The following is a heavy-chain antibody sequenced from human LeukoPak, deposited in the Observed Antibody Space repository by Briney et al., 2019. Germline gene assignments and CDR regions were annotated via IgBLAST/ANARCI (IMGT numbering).Heavy chain of an antibody. CDR1: GDSISSNSYY. CDR3: AREGGMIVVD. Sequence: SETLSLTCTVSGDSISSNSYYWGWIRQPPGKGLEWIGSIYSSGSTYYNPSLKSRVTISVDTSKNQFSLKLSSVTAADTAVYYCAREGGMIVVDWGQGTLVTVSS. J-gene: IGHJ4*02. D-gene: IGHD3-22*01. CDR2: IYSSGST. V-gene: IGHV4-39*07.